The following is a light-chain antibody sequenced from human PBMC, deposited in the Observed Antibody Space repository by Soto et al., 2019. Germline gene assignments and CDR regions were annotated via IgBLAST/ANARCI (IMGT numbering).Light chain of an antibody. J-gene: IGKJ1*01. Sequence: AIRMTQSPSSFSASTGDRVTITCRASQGISSYLAWYQQKPGKAPKVLIYAASTLQSGVPSRFSGSGSGTDFTLIISCLQSEDFATYYCQQYYSYPRTFGQGTKVEIK. V-gene: IGKV1-8*01. CDR2: AAS. CDR1: QGISSY. CDR3: QQYYSYPRT.